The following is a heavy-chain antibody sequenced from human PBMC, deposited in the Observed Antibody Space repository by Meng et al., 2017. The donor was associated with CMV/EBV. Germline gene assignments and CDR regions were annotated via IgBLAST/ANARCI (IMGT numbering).Heavy chain of an antibody. CDR1: GGSISSYY. Sequence: SETLSLTCTVSGGSISSYYWSWIRQPPGKGLEWIGYIYYSGSTNYNPSLKSRVTILVDTSKNQFSLKLSSVTAADTAVYYCARVNGGGSFEVDYWGQGTLVTVSS. D-gene: IGHD2-15*01. V-gene: IGHV4-59*01. J-gene: IGHJ4*02. CDR3: ARVNGGGSFEVDY. CDR2: IYYSGST.